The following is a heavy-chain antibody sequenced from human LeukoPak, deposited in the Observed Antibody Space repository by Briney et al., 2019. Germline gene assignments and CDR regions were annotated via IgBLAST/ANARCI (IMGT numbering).Heavy chain of an antibody. J-gene: IGHJ5*02. CDR3: ARDEGSSGWYGQNWFDP. V-gene: IGHV3-21*01. Sequence: GGSLRLSCAASGFTFSSYSMNWVRQAPGKGLEWVSSISSSSSYIYYADSVKGRFTISRDNAKNSLYLQMYSLRAEDTAVYYCARDEGSSGWYGQNWFDPWGQGTLVTVSS. CDR1: GFTFSSYS. CDR2: ISSSSSYI. D-gene: IGHD6-19*01.